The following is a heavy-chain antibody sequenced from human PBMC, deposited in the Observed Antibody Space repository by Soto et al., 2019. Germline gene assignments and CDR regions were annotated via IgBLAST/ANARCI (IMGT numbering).Heavy chain of an antibody. J-gene: IGHJ4*02. CDR1: GYTFTSYY. CDR3: ARDLNYYDSSGYSHRFDY. D-gene: IGHD3-22*01. Sequence: ASVKVSCKASGYTFTSYYMNWVRQAPGQGLEWMGIINPSGGSTSYAQKFQGRVTMTRDTSTSTVYMELSSLRSEDTAVYYCARDLNYYDSSGYSHRFDYWGQGTLVTVSS. V-gene: IGHV1-46*01. CDR2: INPSGGST.